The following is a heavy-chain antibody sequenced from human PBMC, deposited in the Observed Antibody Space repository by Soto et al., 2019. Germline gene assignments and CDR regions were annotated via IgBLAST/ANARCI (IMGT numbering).Heavy chain of an antibody. CDR1: GYTSTDYW. J-gene: IGHJ4*02. D-gene: IGHD6-19*01. CDR2: IYPDDSDT. Sequence: GESLKISCKGSGYTSTDYWIGWVRQMPGKGLEWMGIIYPDDSDTRYSPSFQGQVTISADKSISTAYLQWSSLKASDTAMYYCATLPGIVVPGTSYWGQGTLVTVSS. V-gene: IGHV5-51*01. CDR3: ATLPGIVVPGTSY.